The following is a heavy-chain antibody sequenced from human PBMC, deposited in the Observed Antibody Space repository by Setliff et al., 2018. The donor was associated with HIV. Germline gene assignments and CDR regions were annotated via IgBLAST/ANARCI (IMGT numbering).Heavy chain of an antibody. J-gene: IGHJ4*02. V-gene: IGHV4-38-2*02. Sequence: PSETLSLTCTVSGGSITSHYWSWIRQPPGKGLEWIGSIYHSGSTYYNPSLKSRVTISVDTSKNQFSLKLSSVTAADTAVYYCARAVSHVDYWGQGTLVTVSS. CDR3: ARAVSHVDY. CDR2: IYHSGST. CDR1: GGSITSHY.